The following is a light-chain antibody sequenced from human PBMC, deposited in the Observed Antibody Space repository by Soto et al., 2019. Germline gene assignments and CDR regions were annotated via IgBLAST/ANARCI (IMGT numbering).Light chain of an antibody. V-gene: IGLV1-40*01. Sequence: QSVLTQPPSVSGAPGQRVTISCTGSSSNIGAGYDVHWYQQRPGTAPKLLIFGNINRPSGVPDRFSGSKSGTSASLAITGLQAEDEGDYYCQSYDSTLSPRYVCGTRIKDT. J-gene: IGLJ1*01. CDR2: GNI. CDR3: QSYDSTLSPRYV. CDR1: SSNIGAGYD.